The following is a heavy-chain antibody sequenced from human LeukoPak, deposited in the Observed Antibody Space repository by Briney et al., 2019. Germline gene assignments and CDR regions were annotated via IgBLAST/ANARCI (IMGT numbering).Heavy chain of an antibody. CDR1: GFTFSNAW. D-gene: IGHD2-21*02. V-gene: IGHV3-15*01. CDR2: IKSKTDGGTT. Sequence: GGSLRLSCAASGFTFSNAWMSWVRQAPGKGLEWVGRIKSKTDGGTTDYAAPVKGRFTISRDDSKNTLYLQMNSLKTEDTAVYYCTTDGYCGGDCYSDAFDIWGQGTMVTVSS. CDR3: TTDGYCGGDCYSDAFDI. J-gene: IGHJ3*02.